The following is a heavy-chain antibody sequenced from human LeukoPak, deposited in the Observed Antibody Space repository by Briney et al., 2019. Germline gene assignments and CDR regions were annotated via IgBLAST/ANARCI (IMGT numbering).Heavy chain of an antibody. J-gene: IGHJ4*02. Sequence: GFLRLSCAASGFTFSNYAMNWVRQAPGKGLEWVSSIGTRSTSIYYADSVKGRFTVSRDNAKNSLYLQMNSLTIEDTAMYYCAREHEEGFDYWGQGTLVTVSS. CDR1: GFTFSNYA. CDR2: IGTRSTSI. CDR3: AREHEEGFDY. V-gene: IGHV3-21*01.